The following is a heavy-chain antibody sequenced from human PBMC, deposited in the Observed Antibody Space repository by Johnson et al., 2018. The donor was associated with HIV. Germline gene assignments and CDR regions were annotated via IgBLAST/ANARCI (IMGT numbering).Heavy chain of an antibody. CDR3: VKGMDSSSWYNGDAFDI. CDR2: ISYDGSNK. Sequence: QVQLVESGGGVVQPGRSLRLSCAASGFTFSSYAMHWVRQAPGKGLEWVAVISYDGSNKYYADSVKGRFTISRDNSKNTLYLQMNSLRAEDMAIYYCVKGMDSSSWYNGDAFDIWGQGTMVTVSS. CDR1: GFTFSSYA. D-gene: IGHD6-13*01. V-gene: IGHV3-30-3*01. J-gene: IGHJ3*02.